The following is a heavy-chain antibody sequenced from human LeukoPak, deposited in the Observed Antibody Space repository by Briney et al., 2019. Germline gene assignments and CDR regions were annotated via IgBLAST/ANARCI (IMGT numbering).Heavy chain of an antibody. Sequence: PSETLFLTCTVSGGSISSSSYYWGWIRQPPGKGLEWIGSIYYSGSTYYNPSLKSRVTISVDTSKNQFSLKLSSVTAADTAVYYCARATGWGILTGYYRTFDYWGQGTLVTVSS. CDR3: ARATGWGILTGYYRTFDY. V-gene: IGHV4-39*07. CDR2: IYYSGST. CDR1: GGSISSSSYY. J-gene: IGHJ4*02. D-gene: IGHD3-9*01.